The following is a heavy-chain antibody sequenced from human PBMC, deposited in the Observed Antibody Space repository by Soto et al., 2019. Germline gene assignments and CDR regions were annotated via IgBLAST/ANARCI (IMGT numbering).Heavy chain of an antibody. CDR1: GFTLSSYA. Sequence: PGGTLRLSCAASGFTLSSYAMHWVCQAQGKGLERVSVISFDGSNKYYADSVKGGLTISRDNSKNALYLQKHCLRGGDTSVYYCARNLVQGGVEKGPSIAAAGPSPGGVYYYYGMDVWGQGTMVTVSS. V-gene: IGHV3-30-3*01. CDR3: ARNLVQGGVEKGPSIAAAGPSPGGVYYYYGMDV. J-gene: IGHJ6*02. CDR2: ISFDGSNK. D-gene: IGHD6-13*01.